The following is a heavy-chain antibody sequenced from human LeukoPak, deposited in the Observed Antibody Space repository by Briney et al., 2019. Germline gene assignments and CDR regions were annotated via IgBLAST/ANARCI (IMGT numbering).Heavy chain of an antibody. CDR1: GYSFTSYW. Sequence: GESLKISCKGSGYSFTSYWIGWLRQMPGKGLEWMGIIYPGDSDTKYSPSFQGQVTISADKSINTAYLQWSSLKASDTAMYYCARLDSSVLDPWGQGTLVTVSS. CDR3: ARLDSSVLDP. V-gene: IGHV5-51*01. D-gene: IGHD6-19*01. CDR2: IYPGDSDT. J-gene: IGHJ5*02.